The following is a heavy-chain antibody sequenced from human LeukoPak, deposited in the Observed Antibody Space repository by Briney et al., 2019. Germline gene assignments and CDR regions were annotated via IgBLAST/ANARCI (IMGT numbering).Heavy chain of an antibody. CDR3: ARERN. CDR1: GFTFSNYN. J-gene: IGHJ4*02. CDR2: IYSGGST. V-gene: IGHV3-66*01. Sequence: GGSLRLSCAASGFTFSNYNINWVRQAPGKGLEWVSVIYSGGSTYYAGSVKGRFTISRDNSKNTLFLQMNSLRAEDTAVYYCARERNWGQGTLVTVSS.